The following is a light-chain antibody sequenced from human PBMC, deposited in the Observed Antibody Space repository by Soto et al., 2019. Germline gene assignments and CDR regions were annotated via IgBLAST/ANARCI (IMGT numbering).Light chain of an antibody. J-gene: IGLJ3*02. Sequence: QSALTQPPSVSGSPGQSITISCTGTSSDVGSYNFLSWYQQQPGKAPKLMISEVSKRPSGVSNRFSGSKSGNTASLTISGLQAEDEGDYYCCSYAGSHWVFGGGTKLTVL. CDR1: SSDVGSYNF. CDR3: CSYAGSHWV. CDR2: EVS. V-gene: IGLV2-23*02.